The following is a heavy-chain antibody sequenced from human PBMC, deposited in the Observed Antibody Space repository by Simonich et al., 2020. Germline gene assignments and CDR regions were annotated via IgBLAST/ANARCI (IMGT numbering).Heavy chain of an antibody. CDR2: INHSGST. CDR3: ARVGYSNYYYYGMDV. D-gene: IGHD6-13*01. CDR1: GYSISSGYY. V-gene: IGHV4-38-2*01. Sequence: QVQLQESGPGLAKPSETLSLTCAVSGYSISSGYYWGWIRPPPGKGLDWIGSINHSGSTSYNPALKSRVTRSVDTSKNQFSLKLSSVTAADTAVYYCARVGYSNYYYYGMDVWGQGTTVTVSS. J-gene: IGHJ6*02.